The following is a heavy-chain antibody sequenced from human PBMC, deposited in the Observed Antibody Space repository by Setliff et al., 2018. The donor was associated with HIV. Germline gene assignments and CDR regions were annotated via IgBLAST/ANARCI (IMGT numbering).Heavy chain of an antibody. D-gene: IGHD2-15*01. Sequence: SETLSLTCTVSGDSLSGYYWNWIRQPPGKGLEWIGYIYYSGRTDYNPSFRRRASISLDTSKNQFSLKLNSVTAADSAIYCCARGWELLPYWALNLWGKGTTVTVSS. CDR3: ARGWELLPYWALNL. V-gene: IGHV4-59*01. CDR2: IYYSGRT. CDR1: GDSLSGYY. J-gene: IGHJ6*04.